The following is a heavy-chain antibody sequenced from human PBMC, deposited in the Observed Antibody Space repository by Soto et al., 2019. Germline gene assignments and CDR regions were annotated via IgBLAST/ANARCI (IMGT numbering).Heavy chain of an antibody. CDR3: SCCHRDFEVLTSSLFDP. Sequence: PSETLSLSCSVSGGSFNSDKSYWSWIRQPPGKGLEWVASTYYGGGTNYTPSLRSRVTISVDKSKNQFSLNLHSVTAADTAVYYCSCCHRDFEVLTSSLFDPWGQGTLVTVSS. CDR1: GGSFNSDKSY. D-gene: IGHD3-9*01. V-gene: IGHV4-61*01. J-gene: IGHJ5*02. CDR2: TYYGGGT.